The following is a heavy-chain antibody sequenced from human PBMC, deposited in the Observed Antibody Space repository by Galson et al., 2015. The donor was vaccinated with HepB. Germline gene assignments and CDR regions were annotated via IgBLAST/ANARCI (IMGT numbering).Heavy chain of an antibody. CDR2: ISATGTTI. Sequence: SLRLSCAASGFTFSSYNMNWVRQAPGKGLDWISYISATGTTIEYADSVKGRFIISRDNAKNSLYLQVNTLRSEDTAVYYCARASSSWYGSDYWGQGTLVTVSS. V-gene: IGHV3-48*01. J-gene: IGHJ4*02. D-gene: IGHD6-13*01. CDR3: ARASSSWYGSDY. CDR1: GFTFSSYN.